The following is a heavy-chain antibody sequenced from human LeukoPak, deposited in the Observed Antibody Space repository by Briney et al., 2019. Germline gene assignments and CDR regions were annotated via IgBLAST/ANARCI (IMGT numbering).Heavy chain of an antibody. CDR1: GGSIRSYY. CDR3: AIQRIGLRGGYYYSSRYLIVDY. D-gene: IGHD3-22*01. CDR2: IYTGGST. V-gene: IGHV4-4*09. J-gene: IGHJ4*02. Sequence: PSETLSLTCTVSGGSIRSYYWSWIRQPPTKGLEWVGYIYTGGSTNYNPSLTSRVTISVDTSKNQISLKLSSVAAADTAVYYCAIQRIGLRGGYYYSSRYLIVDYWGQGTLVTVSS.